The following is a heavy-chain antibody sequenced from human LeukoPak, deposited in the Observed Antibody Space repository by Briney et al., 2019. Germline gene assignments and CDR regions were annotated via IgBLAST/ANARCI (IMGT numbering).Heavy chain of an antibody. D-gene: IGHD6-13*01. CDR2: IYYSGST. J-gene: IGHJ3*02. V-gene: IGHV4-59*01. CDR1: GGSISSYY. Sequence: SETLSLTCTVSGGSISSYYWSWIRQPPGKGLEWIGYIYYSGSTNYNPSLESRVTISVDTSKNQFSLKLSSVTAADTAVYYCARVGTPGIAAAAFDIWGQGTMVTVSS. CDR3: ARVGTPGIAAAAFDI.